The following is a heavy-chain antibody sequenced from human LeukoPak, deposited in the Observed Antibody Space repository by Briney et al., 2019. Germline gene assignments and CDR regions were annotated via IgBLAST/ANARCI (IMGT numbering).Heavy chain of an antibody. V-gene: IGHV4-34*01. J-gene: IGHJ4*02. CDR2: INHSGST. D-gene: IGHD6-19*01. Sequence: SETLSLTCAVYGGSFSGYYWSWIRQPPGKGPEWIGEINHSGSTNYNPSLKSRVTISVDTSKNQFSLKLSSVTAADTAVYYCARGRQWQASYFDYWGQGTLVTVSS. CDR3: ARGRQWQASYFDY. CDR1: GGSFSGYY.